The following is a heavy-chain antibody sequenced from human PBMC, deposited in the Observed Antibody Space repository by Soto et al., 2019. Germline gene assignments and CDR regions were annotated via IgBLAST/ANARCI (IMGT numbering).Heavy chain of an antibody. Sequence: QVQLVQSGAEVKKPGSSVKVSCKASGGTFSSYAISRVRQAPGQGLEWMGGIIPIFGTANYAQKFQGRVTITADESTSTAYMELSSLRSEDTAVYYCARVRHDFRGVITHPLDYWGQGTLVTVSS. V-gene: IGHV1-69*01. J-gene: IGHJ4*02. CDR1: GGTFSSYA. D-gene: IGHD3-10*01. CDR2: IIPIFGTA. CDR3: ARVRHDFRGVITHPLDY.